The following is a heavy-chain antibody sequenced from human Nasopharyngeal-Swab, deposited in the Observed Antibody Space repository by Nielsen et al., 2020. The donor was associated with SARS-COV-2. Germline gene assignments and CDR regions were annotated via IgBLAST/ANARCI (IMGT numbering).Heavy chain of an antibody. J-gene: IGHJ6*02. D-gene: IGHD3-10*01. Sequence: WIRQPPGKGLEWVSYISGSGSTIFYADSVKGRFTISRDNAKNSLYLQMNSMRAEDTTVYYCARDKGARVLWLVELSTNYYSAIDAWGQGTPVTVSS. CDR3: ARDKGARVLWLVELSTNYYSAIDA. CDR2: ISGSGSTI. V-gene: IGHV3-48*03.